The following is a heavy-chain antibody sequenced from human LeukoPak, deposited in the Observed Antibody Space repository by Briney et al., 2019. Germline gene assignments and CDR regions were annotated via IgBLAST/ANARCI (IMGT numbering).Heavy chain of an antibody. Sequence: SQTLSLTCTVSGGSISSGSYYWSWIRQPAGQGLEWIGRIYTSGSTNYNPSLKSRVTISVDTSKNQFSLKLSSVTAADTAVYYCARGGGLYYYDSSGYYYFDYWGQGTLVTVSS. CDR1: GGSISSGSYY. CDR2: IYTSGST. J-gene: IGHJ4*02. CDR3: ARGGGLYYYDSSGYYYFDY. D-gene: IGHD3-22*01. V-gene: IGHV4-61*02.